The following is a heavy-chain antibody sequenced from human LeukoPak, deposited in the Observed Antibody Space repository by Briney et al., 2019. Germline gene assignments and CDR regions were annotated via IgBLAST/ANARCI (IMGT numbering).Heavy chain of an antibody. D-gene: IGHD4-11*01. CDR3: ARGGREWATVTPPVDY. CDR1: GYTFTSYG. V-gene: IGHV1-18*01. J-gene: IGHJ4*02. CDR2: ISAYNGNT. Sequence: ASVKVSCQASGYTFTSYGFSWVRQAPGQGLEWMGWISAYNGNTNYAQKLQGRVTMATDTSTSTAYMELRSLRSDDTAVYYCARGGREWATVTPPVDYWGQGTLVTVSS.